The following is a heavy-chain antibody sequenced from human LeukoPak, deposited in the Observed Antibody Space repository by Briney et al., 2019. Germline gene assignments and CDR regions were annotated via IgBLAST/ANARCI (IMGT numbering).Heavy chain of an antibody. CDR1: GGTFSSYA. J-gene: IGHJ5*02. Sequence: SVKVSCKASGGTFSSYAISWVRQAPGQGLEWMGRIILILGIANYAQKFQGRVTITADKSTSTAYMELSSLRSEDTAVYYCARTGHPLSSVLRYFDVPTYNWFDPWGQGTLVTVSS. D-gene: IGHD3-9*01. CDR2: IILILGIA. V-gene: IGHV1-69*04. CDR3: ARTGHPLSSVLRYFDVPTYNWFDP.